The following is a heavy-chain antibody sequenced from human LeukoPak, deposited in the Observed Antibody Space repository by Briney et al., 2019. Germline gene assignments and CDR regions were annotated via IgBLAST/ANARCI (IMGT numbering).Heavy chain of an antibody. V-gene: IGHV3-23*01. Sequence: GGSLRLSCAASGFSISTNYMSWVRQAPGKGLEWVSAISGSGGSTYYADSVKGRFTISRDKSKNTLYLQMNSLRAEDTAVYYCAKGGGYYPYFLDYWGQGTLVTVSS. CDR2: ISGSGGST. CDR3: AKGGGYYPYFLDY. J-gene: IGHJ4*02. D-gene: IGHD3-22*01. CDR1: GFSISTNY.